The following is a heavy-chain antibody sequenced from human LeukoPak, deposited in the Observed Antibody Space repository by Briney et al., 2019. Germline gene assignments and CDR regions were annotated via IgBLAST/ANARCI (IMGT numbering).Heavy chain of an antibody. V-gene: IGHV3-53*01. J-gene: IGHJ5*02. CDR1: GFTVSSNY. D-gene: IGHD2-2*01. Sequence: PGGSLRLSCAASGFTVSSNYMSWVRQAPGKGLEWVSVIYSGGSTYYADSVKGRFTISRDNSKNTLYLQMNSLRAEDTAVYYCARDLVPAAPGAYNWFDPWGQGTLVTVSS. CDR2: IYSGGST. CDR3: ARDLVPAAPGAYNWFDP.